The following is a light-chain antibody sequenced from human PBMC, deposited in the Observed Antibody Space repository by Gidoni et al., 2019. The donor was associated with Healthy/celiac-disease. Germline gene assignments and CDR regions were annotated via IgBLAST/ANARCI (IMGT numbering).Light chain of an antibody. V-gene: IGKV1-39*01. CDR3: QQSYSTPRN. CDR1: QSISSY. J-gene: IGKJ2*01. CDR2: AAS. Sequence: DIQMTQSPSSLSASVGDRVTITCRASQSISSYLNWYQQKPGKAPKLLIYAASSLQSGVPSRFSGSGSGTEFTLTSSSLQPEDFATYYCQQSYSTPRNFGQXTKLEIK.